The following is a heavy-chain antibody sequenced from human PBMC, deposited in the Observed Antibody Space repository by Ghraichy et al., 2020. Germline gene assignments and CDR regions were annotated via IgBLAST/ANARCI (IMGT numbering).Heavy chain of an antibody. D-gene: IGHD3-10*01. J-gene: IGHJ6*02. V-gene: IGHV3-7*03. CDR1: GFTFSSYW. Sequence: GESLNISCAASGFTFSSYWMSWVRQAPGKGLEWVANIKQDGSEKYYVDSVKGRFTISRDNAKNSLYLQMNSLRAEDTAVYYCARQGSGSSYYGMDVWGQGTTVTVSS. CDR3: ARQGSGSSYYGMDV. CDR2: IKQDGSEK.